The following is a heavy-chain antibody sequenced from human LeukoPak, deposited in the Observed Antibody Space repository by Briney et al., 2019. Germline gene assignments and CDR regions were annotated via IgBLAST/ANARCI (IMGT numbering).Heavy chain of an antibody. CDR2: MNPNSGNT. V-gene: IGHV1-8*01. Sequence: GASVKVSCKASGYTFTSYDINWVRQATGQGLEWMGWMNPNSGNTGYAQKFQGRVTMTRNTSISTAYMELSSLRSEDTAVYYCARVPQKVLVAYYYYGMDVWGKGTTVTVSS. D-gene: IGHD3-22*01. CDR3: ARVPQKVLVAYYYYGMDV. J-gene: IGHJ6*04. CDR1: GYTFTSYD.